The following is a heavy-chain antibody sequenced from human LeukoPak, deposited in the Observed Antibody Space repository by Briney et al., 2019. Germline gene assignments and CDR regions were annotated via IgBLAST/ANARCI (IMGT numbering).Heavy chain of an antibody. CDR3: ARIGRYYGAGSYADL. Sequence: SETLSLTCTVSGGSISSNSYYWGWIRQPPERGLQWIGNIYYSGSTYYNLALKSRVTISVDTSRNQFSLKLSSVTAADTAVYYCARIGRYYGAGSYADLWGQGILVTVSS. D-gene: IGHD3-10*01. J-gene: IGHJ5*02. V-gene: IGHV4-39*07. CDR2: IYYSGST. CDR1: GGSISSNSYY.